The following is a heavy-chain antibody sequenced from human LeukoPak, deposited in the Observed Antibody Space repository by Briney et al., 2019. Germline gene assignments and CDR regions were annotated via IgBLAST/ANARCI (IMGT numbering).Heavy chain of an antibody. Sequence: GGSLRLSCAASGFTFSSYGMHWVRQAPGKGLEWVAVIWYDGSNKYYADSVKGRFTISRDNPKNTLYLQMNSLRAEDTAVYYCAKGLIAALDYFDYWGQGTLVTVSS. J-gene: IGHJ4*02. CDR3: AKGLIAALDYFDY. V-gene: IGHV3-33*06. CDR1: GFTFSSYG. D-gene: IGHD6-6*01. CDR2: IWYDGSNK.